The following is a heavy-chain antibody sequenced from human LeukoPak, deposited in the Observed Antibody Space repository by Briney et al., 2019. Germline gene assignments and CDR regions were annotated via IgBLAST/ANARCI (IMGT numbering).Heavy chain of an antibody. J-gene: IGHJ4*02. CDR3: ARTVARIGY. Sequence: GGSLRLSCAASGFTFSSYEMNWVRQAPGKGLEWVSHISSSGSTIYYTDSVKGRFTISRDNSKNLLYLQMNSLRAEDTAIYYCARTVARIGYWGQGTLRTVSS. V-gene: IGHV3-48*03. CDR1: GFTFSSYE. D-gene: IGHD4-23*01. CDR2: ISSSGSTI.